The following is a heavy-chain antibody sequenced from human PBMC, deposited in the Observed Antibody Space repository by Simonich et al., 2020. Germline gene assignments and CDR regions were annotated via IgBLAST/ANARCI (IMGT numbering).Heavy chain of an antibody. J-gene: IGHJ3*02. CDR1: GYTFTGYY. CDR3: ARDTFLGYCSSTSCYDAFDI. D-gene: IGHD2-2*01. CDR2: INPNSGGT. Sequence: QVQLVQSGAEVKKPGASVKVSCKASGYTFTGYYMHWVLQAPGQGLGWMGRINPNSGGTNYAQKFQGRVTMTRDTSISTAYMELSGLRSDDTAVYYCARDTFLGYCSSTSCYDAFDIWGQGTMVTVSS. V-gene: IGHV1-2*06.